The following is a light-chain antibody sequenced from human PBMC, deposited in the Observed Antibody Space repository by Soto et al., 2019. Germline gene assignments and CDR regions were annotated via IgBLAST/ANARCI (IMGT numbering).Light chain of an antibody. CDR1: SSDVGSYNL. J-gene: IGLJ2*01. CDR2: EGS. Sequence: QSALTQPASVSGSPGQSITISCTGTSSDVGSYNLVSWYQQHPGKAPKLMIYEGSNRPSGVSNRFSGSKSGNTASLTISGLQAEAEADYYCCSYAGSALVFGGGTKLTVL. CDR3: CSYAGSALV. V-gene: IGLV2-23*01.